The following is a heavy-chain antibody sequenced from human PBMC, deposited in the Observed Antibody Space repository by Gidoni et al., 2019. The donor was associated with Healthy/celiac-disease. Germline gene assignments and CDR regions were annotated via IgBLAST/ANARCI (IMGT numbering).Heavy chain of an antibody. CDR2: IKSDGSST. V-gene: IGHV3-74*01. D-gene: IGHD2-2*01. CDR3: ARATPRYCSSTSCSYGMDV. CDR1: GFTFSSYW. Sequence: EVQLVESGGGLVQPGGSLRLSCAASGFTFSSYWMHWVRQAPGKGLVWVSRIKSDGSSTSYADSVKGRFTISRDNAKNTLYLQMNSLRAEDTAVYYCARATPRYCSSTSCSYGMDVWGQGTTVTVSS. J-gene: IGHJ6*02.